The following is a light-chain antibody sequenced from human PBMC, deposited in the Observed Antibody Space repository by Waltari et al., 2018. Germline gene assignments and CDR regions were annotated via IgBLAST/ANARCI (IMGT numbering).Light chain of an antibody. CDR1: GNDVGSYDY. V-gene: IGLV2-11*01. CDR3: CSYAGPA. CDR2: DVF. J-gene: IGLJ2*01. Sequence: QSALTQPRSVSGSPGQSVTISCTGTGNDVGSYDYVSWYQQQSGRAPKLIIYDVFNRPSGVPGRFSGSRSGGTAYLTISGLQAEDEADYYCCSYAGPAFGEGTKLTVL.